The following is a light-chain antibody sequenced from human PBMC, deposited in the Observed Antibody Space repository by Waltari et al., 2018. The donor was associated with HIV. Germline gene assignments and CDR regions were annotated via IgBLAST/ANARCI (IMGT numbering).Light chain of an antibody. J-gene: IGKJ2*01. V-gene: IGKV1-5*03. CDR1: QSISSW. Sequence: DIQMNQSPSTLSASVGDRVTITCRASQSISSWLAWYQQKPGKAPKLLIYMASSVESGVPSRFSGSGSGTEFTLTISSLQPDDFATYYCQQYNSYWYTFGQGTKLEFK. CDR3: QQYNSYWYT. CDR2: MAS.